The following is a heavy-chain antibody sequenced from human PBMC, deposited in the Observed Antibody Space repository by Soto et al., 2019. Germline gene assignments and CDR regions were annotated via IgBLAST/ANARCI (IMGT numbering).Heavy chain of an antibody. D-gene: IGHD2-15*01. V-gene: IGHV1-46*01. J-gene: IGHJ4*02. CDR1: GYTFTSYY. CDR3: ARDYGGTALDY. Sequence: GASVKVSCKASGYTFTSYYMHWVRQAPGQGLEWMGIINPSGGSTNYNPSLKSRVTISVDTSKNQFSLKLSSVTAADTAVYYCARDYGGTALDYWGQGTLVTVSS. CDR2: INPSGGST.